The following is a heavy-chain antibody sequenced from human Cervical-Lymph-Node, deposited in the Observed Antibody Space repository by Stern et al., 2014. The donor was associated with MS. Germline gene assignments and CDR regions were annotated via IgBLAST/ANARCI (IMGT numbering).Heavy chain of an antibody. V-gene: IGHV3-30-3*01. D-gene: IGHD2-2*01. CDR2: ISYDCSNR. CDR1: GFTFGSHA. Sequence: VQLVESGGGVVQPGRSLTLSCAASGFTFGSHAFHWVRQAPGKGLEWVALISYDCSNRYYADSVQGRFTIARDNSRSTLYLEMNSLTSEDTAMYYCARGSGIGHCSSLRCQRGQNWFDPWGQGTLVTVSS. CDR3: ARGSGIGHCSSLRCQRGQNWFDP. J-gene: IGHJ5*02.